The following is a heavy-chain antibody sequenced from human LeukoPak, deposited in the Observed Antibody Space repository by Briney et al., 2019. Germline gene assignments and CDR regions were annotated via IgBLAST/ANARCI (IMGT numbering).Heavy chain of an antibody. CDR3: TRAAGTNGY. J-gene: IGHJ4*02. V-gene: IGHV3-49*04. CDR2: IRSKAYGGTT. CDR1: GFTFGDYA. Sequence: PGGSLRLSCTASGFTFGDYAMSWVRQAPGKGLEWVGFIRSKAYGGTTEYAASVKGRFTISRDDSKSIAYLQMNSLETEDTAVYYCTRAAGTNGYWGQGTLVTVSS. D-gene: IGHD2-8*01.